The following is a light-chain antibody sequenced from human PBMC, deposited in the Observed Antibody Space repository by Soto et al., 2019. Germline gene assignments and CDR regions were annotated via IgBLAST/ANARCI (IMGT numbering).Light chain of an antibody. J-gene: IGKJ5*01. CDR1: QSVSSTS. CDR2: GAS. V-gene: IGKV3-20*01. CDR3: QHYVTSSIT. Sequence: VVLTHSPGTLSLSPGEIVTILCLASQSVSSTSLAWYQQKPGQTPRLLIYGASSRATGTPDRISGGGSGTHFTLTISRLEPEDFAVYYCQHYVTSSITFGQGTRLE.